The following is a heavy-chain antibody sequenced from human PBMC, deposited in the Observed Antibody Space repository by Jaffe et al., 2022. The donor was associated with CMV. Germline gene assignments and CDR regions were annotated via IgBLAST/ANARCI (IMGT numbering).Heavy chain of an antibody. CDR2: ISGSGANT. V-gene: IGHV3-23*04. D-gene: IGHD3-22*01. CDR3: ANSDSTGYYHE. CDR1: GFTLSTYA. J-gene: IGHJ4*02. Sequence: EVQLVESGGGLVQPGGSLRLSCAASGFTLSTYAMSWVRQAPGRGLEWVSIISGSGANTYYADSVKGRFTISRDKSKNTLYLQMNSLRAEDTAVYHCANSDSTGYYHEWGQGTQVTVSS.